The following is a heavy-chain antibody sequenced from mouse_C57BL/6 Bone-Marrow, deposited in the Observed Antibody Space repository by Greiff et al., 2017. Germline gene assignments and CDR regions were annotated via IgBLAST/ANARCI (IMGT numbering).Heavy chain of an antibody. Sequence: VQLQQSGPELVKPGASVKMSCKASGYTFTDYNMHWVKQSHGKSLEWIGYINPNNGGTSYNQKFKGKATLTVNKSSSTAYMELRSLTSEDSAVYYCANDGYYRYFDVWGTGTTVTVSS. D-gene: IGHD2-3*01. CDR3: ANDGYYRYFDV. CDR2: INPNNGGT. J-gene: IGHJ1*03. V-gene: IGHV1-22*01. CDR1: GYTFTDYN.